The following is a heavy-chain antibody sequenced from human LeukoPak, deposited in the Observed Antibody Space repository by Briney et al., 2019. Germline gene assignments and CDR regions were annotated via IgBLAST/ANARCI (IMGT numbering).Heavy chain of an antibody. V-gene: IGHV3-21*01. CDR2: ISSSSSRSSYI. Sequence: GGSLRLSCAASGFTFNSYTMNWVRLAPGRGLEWVSSISSSSSRSSYIYYADSVKGRFTISRDNAKNSLYLQMNSLRAEDTAVYYCARDRSGDTMIYDYWGQGTLVTVSS. J-gene: IGHJ4*02. CDR3: ARDRSGDTMIYDY. CDR1: GFTFNSYT. D-gene: IGHD3-22*01.